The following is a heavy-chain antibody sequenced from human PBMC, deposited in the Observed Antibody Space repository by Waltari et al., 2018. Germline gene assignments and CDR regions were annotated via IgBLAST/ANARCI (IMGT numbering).Heavy chain of an antibody. V-gene: IGHV1-69*01. CDR1: GGTFRSYS. CDR3: ARSYDFWSGYYAIPYYYYYYGMDV. Sequence: QVQLVQSGAAVKKPGSSVKVSCKASGGTFRSYSISWVRQAPGQGLEWMGGIIPIFGTANYAQKFQGRVTITADESTSTAYMELSSLRSEDTAVYYCARSYDFWSGYYAIPYYYYYYGMDVWGQGTTVTVSS. J-gene: IGHJ6*02. CDR2: IIPIFGTA. D-gene: IGHD3-3*01.